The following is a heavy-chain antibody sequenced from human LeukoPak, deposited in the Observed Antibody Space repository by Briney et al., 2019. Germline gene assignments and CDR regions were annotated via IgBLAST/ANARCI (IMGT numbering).Heavy chain of an antibody. CDR2: FDLEDGET. J-gene: IGHJ6*02. D-gene: IGHD1-26*01. V-gene: IGHV1-24*01. CDR1: GSTLTELS. Sequence: ASVKVSCKVSGSTLTELSMHWVRQAPGTGLGRMGGFDLEDGETINAQKFQGRVTMTEDTSTNTAYMELSSMRSEDTAVYYCATDLRSGSSGGYYYYGMDVWGQGTTVTVSS. CDR3: ATDLRSGSSGGYYYYGMDV.